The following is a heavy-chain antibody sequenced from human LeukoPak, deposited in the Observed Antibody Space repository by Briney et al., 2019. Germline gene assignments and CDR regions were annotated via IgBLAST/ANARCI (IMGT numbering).Heavy chain of an antibody. D-gene: IGHD1-1*01. J-gene: IGHJ4*02. CDR1: GFTFSTYA. Sequence: GRSLRLSCAAYGFTFSTYAMHWVRQAPGKGLEWVAVISYDGSNKYYADSVKGRFTISRDNGKNSLYLQMNSLRAEDTAVYYCARVFSNPTGNDYWGQGTLVTVSS. CDR2: ISYDGSNK. CDR3: ARVFSNPTGNDY. V-gene: IGHV3-30*03.